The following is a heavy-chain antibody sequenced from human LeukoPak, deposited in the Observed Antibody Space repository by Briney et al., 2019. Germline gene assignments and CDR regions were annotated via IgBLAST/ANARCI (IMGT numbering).Heavy chain of an antibody. Sequence: GGSLRLSCAASGFTVSSNYMSWVCQAPGKGLEWVSVIYSGGSTYYADSVKGRFTISRDNSKNTLYLQMNSLRAEDTAVYYCARESGITTAFDYWGQGTLVTVSS. V-gene: IGHV3-66*02. CDR1: GFTVSSNY. CDR3: ARESGITTAFDY. J-gene: IGHJ4*02. D-gene: IGHD3-10*01. CDR2: IYSGGST.